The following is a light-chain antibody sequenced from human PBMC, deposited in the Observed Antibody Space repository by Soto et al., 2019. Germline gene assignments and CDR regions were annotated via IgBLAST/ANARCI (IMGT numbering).Light chain of an antibody. Sequence: EIVLTQSPGTLSLSPGERAALSCRASQTISGTYLAWYQQKPGQAPRLLIYSSSSRAAGVSDRFSGSGSGTDFSLTISRLEPEDFAMYYCQQYGRSPTWTFGQGTKVHIK. V-gene: IGKV3-20*01. CDR1: QTISGTY. CDR3: QQYGRSPTWT. J-gene: IGKJ1*01. CDR2: SSS.